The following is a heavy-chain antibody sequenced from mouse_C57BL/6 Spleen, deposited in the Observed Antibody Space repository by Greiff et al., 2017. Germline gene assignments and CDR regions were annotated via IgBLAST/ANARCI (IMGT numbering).Heavy chain of an antibody. CDR3: DEQGSSYGFAY. J-gene: IGHJ3*01. Sequence: QVQLQQSGPGLVAPSQSLSITCTVPGFSLTSYGVSWVRQPPGKGLGWLGVLWGDGSTNYHSALISRLSISKDNSKSQVFIKLNSLQTDDTATYYCDEQGSSYGFAYWGQGTLVTVSA. D-gene: IGHD1-1*01. CDR2: LWGDGST. CDR1: GFSLTSYG. V-gene: IGHV2-3*01.